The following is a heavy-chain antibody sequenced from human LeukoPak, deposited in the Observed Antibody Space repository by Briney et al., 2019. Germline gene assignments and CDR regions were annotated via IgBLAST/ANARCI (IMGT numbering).Heavy chain of an antibody. CDR1: GFTFSTFG. CDR2: VWYVGGDE. D-gene: IGHD1-26*01. CDR3: AKDLWGRREYGMDV. Sequence: GGSLRLSCAASGFTFSTFGLHWVRQAPGKGLEWVASVWYVGGDEYYADSVKGRFKISRDNSKSTLYLQMNSLRVEDSAVYYCAKDLWGRREYGMDVWGQGITVIVSS. J-gene: IGHJ6*02. V-gene: IGHV3-30*02.